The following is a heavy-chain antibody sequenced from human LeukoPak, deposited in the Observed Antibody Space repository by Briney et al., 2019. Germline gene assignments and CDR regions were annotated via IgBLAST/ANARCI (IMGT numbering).Heavy chain of an antibody. J-gene: IGHJ3*02. V-gene: IGHV4-59*01. Sequence: SETLSLTCTVSGGSISSYYWSWIRQPPGKGLEWIGYFYYSGSTNYNPSFKSRVTISVDTSKNQFSLKLSSVTAADTAVYYCARGYSSWGAFDIWGQGTMVTVSS. D-gene: IGHD6-13*01. CDR2: FYYSGST. CDR3: ARGYSSWGAFDI. CDR1: GGSISSYY.